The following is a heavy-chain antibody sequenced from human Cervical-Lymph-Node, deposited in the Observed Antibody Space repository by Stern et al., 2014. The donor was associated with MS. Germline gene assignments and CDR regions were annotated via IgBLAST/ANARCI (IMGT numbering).Heavy chain of an antibody. Sequence: QVQLVQSGSELKKPGASVTVSCKASGYSFSRYALNWVRQAPGQSLEWMGWINTNTGKPTYVQGFTGRFVFSLDTSVSTAYLQITSVRADDTAMYYCVRALRDSDRHIAFDIWGQGTLVTVSS. CDR3: VRALRDSDRHIAFDI. V-gene: IGHV7-4-1*02. D-gene: IGHD3-9*01. CDR1: GYSFSRYA. CDR2: INTNTGKP. J-gene: IGHJ3*02.